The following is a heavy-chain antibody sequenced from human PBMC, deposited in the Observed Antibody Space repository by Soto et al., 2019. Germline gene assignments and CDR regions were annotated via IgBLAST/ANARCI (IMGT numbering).Heavy chain of an antibody. CDR3: ARDNDDILTGYSLGAFDI. CDR1: GYTFTSYY. D-gene: IGHD3-9*01. CDR2: INPSGGST. V-gene: IGHV1-46*01. Sequence: ASVKVSCKASGYTFTSYYMHWVRQAPGQGLEWMEIINPSGGSTSYAQKFQGRVTMTRDTSTSTVYMELSSLRSEDTAVYYCARDNDDILTGYSLGAFDIWGQGTMVTVSS. J-gene: IGHJ3*02.